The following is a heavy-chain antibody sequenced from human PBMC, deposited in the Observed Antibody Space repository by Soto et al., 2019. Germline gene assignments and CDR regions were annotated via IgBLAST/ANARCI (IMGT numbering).Heavy chain of an antibody. V-gene: IGHV5-51*01. D-gene: IGHD2-8*01. CDR2: VYPGDSDT. CDR3: ARLSGCNNGVCYEFDY. J-gene: IGHJ4*02. Sequence: PGESLKISCEASGYTFTSYWIGWVRQLPGKGREWMGIVYPGDSDTRYSPSFQGQVTISADKSISTAYLQWSSLKASDTAMYYCARLSGCNNGVCYEFDYWGQGTLVTVSS. CDR1: GYTFTSYW.